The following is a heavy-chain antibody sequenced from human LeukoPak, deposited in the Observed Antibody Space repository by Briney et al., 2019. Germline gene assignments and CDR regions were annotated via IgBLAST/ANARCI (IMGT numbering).Heavy chain of an antibody. Sequence: GRSLRLSCAASGFTFSNYGMHWVRQAPGKGLEWVAVISYDGSIKFSADSVKGRFTISRDNSKNTLYLQMISLRAEDTAVYYCAKRDYYYDSSGYYRYFDYWGQGTLVTVSS. CDR3: AKRDYYYDSSGYYRYFDY. V-gene: IGHV3-30*18. D-gene: IGHD3-22*01. CDR1: GFTFSNYG. CDR2: ISYDGSIK. J-gene: IGHJ4*02.